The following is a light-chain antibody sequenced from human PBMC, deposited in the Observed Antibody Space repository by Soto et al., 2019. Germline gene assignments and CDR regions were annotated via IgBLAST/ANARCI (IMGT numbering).Light chain of an antibody. CDR1: QNIERY. CDR2: AAS. V-gene: IGKV1-39*01. J-gene: IGKJ1*01. Sequence: DIKVTQSPSSLSASVRNTITISCRASQNIERYLNWYQQKPGKAPKLLIYAASSLQSGVPSRFSGSGSGTDFTLTISSLQPEDFATYYCQQSYSTPWTFGQGTKVDIK. CDR3: QQSYSTPWT.